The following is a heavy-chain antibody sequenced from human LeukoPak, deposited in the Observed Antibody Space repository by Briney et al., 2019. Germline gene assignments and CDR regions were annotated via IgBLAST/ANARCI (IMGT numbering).Heavy chain of an antibody. V-gene: IGHV3-74*01. CDR3: ARGPNSNWSGLDF. D-gene: IGHD6-6*01. CDR1: GFTFSSYW. J-gene: IGHJ4*02. Sequence: GGSLRLSCAASGFTFSSYWMHWVRHAPGKGLVWVSRISPTGSTTSYADSVKGRFTVSRDNAKNTLYLQVNNLRAEDTAVYYCARGPNSNWSGLDFWGQGTLLTVSS. CDR2: ISPTGSTT.